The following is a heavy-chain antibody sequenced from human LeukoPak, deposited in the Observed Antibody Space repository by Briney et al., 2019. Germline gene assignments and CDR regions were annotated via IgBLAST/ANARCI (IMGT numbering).Heavy chain of an antibody. CDR3: AKGSGINHYHWIDP. Sequence: GGSLRLSCAASGFTFSSYSMNWVRQAPGKGLEWVSGISGGGGSTYYADSVKGRFTISRDNSKNTLYLQMDSLRAEDTALYYCAKGSGINHYHWIDPWGQGTLVTVSS. D-gene: IGHD1-14*01. CDR1: GFTFSSYS. V-gene: IGHV3-23*01. J-gene: IGHJ5*02. CDR2: ISGGGGST.